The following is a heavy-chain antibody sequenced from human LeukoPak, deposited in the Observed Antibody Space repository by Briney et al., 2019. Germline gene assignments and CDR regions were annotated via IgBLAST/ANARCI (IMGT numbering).Heavy chain of an antibody. CDR1: GGSISSYH. Sequence: SETLSLTRTVSGGSISSYHWSWMPQPPGKGLGWIGYIYYSGSTNYNPSLKSRVTISVDTSKNQFSLKLSSVTAADTAVYYCARDLPWSGPSGMDVWGQGTTVTVSS. CDR2: IYYSGST. CDR3: ARDLPWSGPSGMDV. D-gene: IGHD3-3*01. J-gene: IGHJ6*02. V-gene: IGHV4-59*01.